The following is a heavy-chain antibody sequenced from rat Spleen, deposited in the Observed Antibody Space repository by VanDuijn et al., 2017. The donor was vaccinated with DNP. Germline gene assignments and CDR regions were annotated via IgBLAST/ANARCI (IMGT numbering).Heavy chain of an antibody. Sequence: EVQLQESGPGLVKPSQSLSLICSVTGYSITSSYRWSWIRKFPGNKLEWLGYINNVGSTKYNPSLKSRISITRDTSKNQFFLQINSVTAEDTATYHCARWPGYNPPYAMDAWGQGTSVTVSS. CDR2: INNVGST. J-gene: IGHJ4*01. CDR1: GYSITSSYR. CDR3: ARWPGYNPPYAMDA. V-gene: IGHV3-3*01. D-gene: IGHD1-4*01.